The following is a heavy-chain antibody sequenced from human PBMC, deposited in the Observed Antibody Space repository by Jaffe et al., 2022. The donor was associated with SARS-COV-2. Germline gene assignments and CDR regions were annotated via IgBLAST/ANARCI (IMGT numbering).Heavy chain of an antibody. CDR1: GFTFSSYW. Sequence: EVQLVESGGGLVQPGGSLRLSCAASGFTFSSYWMSWVRQAPGKGLEWVANIKQDGSEKYYVDSVKGRFTISRDNAKNSLYLQMNSLRAEDTAVYYCARDRYDYVWGSYRYRESYFDYWGQGTLVTVSS. CDR3: ARDRYDYVWGSYRYRESYFDY. V-gene: IGHV3-7*01. CDR2: IKQDGSEK. J-gene: IGHJ4*02. D-gene: IGHD3-16*02.